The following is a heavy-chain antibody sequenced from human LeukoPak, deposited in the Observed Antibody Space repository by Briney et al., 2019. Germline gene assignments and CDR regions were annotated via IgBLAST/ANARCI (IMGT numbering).Heavy chain of an antibody. J-gene: IGHJ4*02. CDR2: IYYSGST. Sequence: SQTLSHNCTVSGGSISSGDYYWSWIRQPPGKGLEWIGYIYYSGSTYYNPSLESRVTISVDTSKNQFSLKLSSVTAADTAVYYCARGYYDFWSDYWGQGTLVTVSS. V-gene: IGHV4-30-4*01. CDR3: ARGYYDFWSDY. CDR1: GGSISSGDYY. D-gene: IGHD3-3*01.